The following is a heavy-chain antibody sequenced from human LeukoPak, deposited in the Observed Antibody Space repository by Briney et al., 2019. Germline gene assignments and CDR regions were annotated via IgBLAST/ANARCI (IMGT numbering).Heavy chain of an antibody. CDR2: IDYSGST. Sequence: SETLSLTCTVSGGSISSSSYSWGWIRQPPGKGLEWIVSIDYSGSTYYNPSLKGRVTISVDTSKNQYSLKLSSVTAADTAVYYCARHLWARQWPTSGLTYFDYWGQGTLVTVSS. J-gene: IGHJ4*02. CDR3: ARHLWARQWPTSGLTYFDY. CDR1: GGSISSSSYS. D-gene: IGHD6-19*01. V-gene: IGHV4-39*01.